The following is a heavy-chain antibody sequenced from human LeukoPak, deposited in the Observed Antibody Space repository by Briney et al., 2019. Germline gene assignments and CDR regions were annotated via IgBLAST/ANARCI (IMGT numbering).Heavy chain of an antibody. CDR1: GNSFTSSW. CDR2: IYAGDSDT. D-gene: IGHD1-7*01. J-gene: IGHJ6*02. CDR3: ARGAAGTTPDYYYFGLDV. Sequence: GESLKISCKGSGNSFTSSWIGWVRQMPGKGLEWMGIIYAGDSDTRYSPSFQGQVTISADKSINTAHLQWSSLKASDTAMYYCARGAAGTTPDYYYFGLDVWGQGTTVRVSS. V-gene: IGHV5-51*01.